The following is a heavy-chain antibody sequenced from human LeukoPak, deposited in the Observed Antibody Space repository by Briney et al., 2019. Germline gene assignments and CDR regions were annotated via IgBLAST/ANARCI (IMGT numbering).Heavy chain of an antibody. V-gene: IGHV4-38-2*02. Sequence: SETLSLNCTVSGYSISSGYYWGWIRQPPGKGLEWIGSIYHSGSTYYNPSLKSRVTISVDTSKNQFSLKLSSVTAADTAVYYCARESVVPAAIAGYWGQGTLVTVSS. D-gene: IGHD2-2*02. CDR3: ARESVVPAAIAGY. CDR2: IYHSGST. CDR1: GYSISSGYY. J-gene: IGHJ4*02.